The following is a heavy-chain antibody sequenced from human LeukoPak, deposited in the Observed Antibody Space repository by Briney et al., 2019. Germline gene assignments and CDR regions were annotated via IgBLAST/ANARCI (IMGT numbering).Heavy chain of an antibody. J-gene: IGHJ4*02. Sequence: GGSLRLSCAASGFTVSSNYMSWVRQAPGKGLEWVSVIYSHGSTYYADSVKGRFTISRDNSKNTVYLQMNSLRAEDTAVYYCARKAYGDYDDYWGQGTLVTVSS. CDR1: GFTVSSNY. CDR2: IYSHGST. V-gene: IGHV3-53*01. D-gene: IGHD4-17*01. CDR3: ARKAYGDYDDY.